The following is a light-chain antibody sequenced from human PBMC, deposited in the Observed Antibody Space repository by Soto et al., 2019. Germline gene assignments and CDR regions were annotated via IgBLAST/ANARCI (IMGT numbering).Light chain of an antibody. CDR2: GAS. CDR3: QHYKMYSPWT. Sequence: EIVLTQSPATLSVSPGEGATLSCSASQNVYTDLAWYQQKPGQAPRLLIYGASTRATDMPGRFSGSGSGTEFTLTISSLQPDDFATYYCQHYKMYSPWTFGQGTKVDIK. V-gene: IGKV3-15*01. CDR1: QNVYTD. J-gene: IGKJ1*01.